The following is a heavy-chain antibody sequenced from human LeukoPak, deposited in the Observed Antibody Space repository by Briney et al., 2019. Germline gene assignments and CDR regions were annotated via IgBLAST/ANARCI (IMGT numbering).Heavy chain of an antibody. J-gene: IGHJ4*02. D-gene: IGHD1-14*01. V-gene: IGHV3-7*02. Sequence: GGSLRLSCAASGFTLSSNWMSWVRQAPGKGLEWVASINQDGSEKDYVDSVKGRSSISRDNARNSLYLQMNSLRGEDTAVYYCAKNHVSLDCRGQGTLVTVSS. CDR3: AKNHVSLDC. CDR2: INQDGSEK. CDR1: GFTLSSNW.